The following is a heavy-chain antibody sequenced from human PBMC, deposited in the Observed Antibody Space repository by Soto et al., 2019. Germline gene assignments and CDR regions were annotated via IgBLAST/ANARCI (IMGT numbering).Heavy chain of an antibody. D-gene: IGHD3-10*01. Sequence: GESLKISCKGSGYTFTSYWIGWVRQMPGKGLEWMGIIYPGDSDTRYSPSFQGQVTISADKSINTAYLQWSSLKASDTGTYYCARKSWFGEPPFDPWGQGTLVTVSS. CDR2: IYPGDSDT. CDR3: ARKSWFGEPPFDP. CDR1: GYTFTSYW. J-gene: IGHJ5*02. V-gene: IGHV5-51*01.